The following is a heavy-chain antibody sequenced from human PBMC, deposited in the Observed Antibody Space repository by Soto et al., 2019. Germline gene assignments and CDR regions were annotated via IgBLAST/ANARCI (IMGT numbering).Heavy chain of an antibody. Sequence: GGSLRLSCAVSGFSFGTYWMSWVRQAPGKGLEWLASIKQDGSERYYLDSVKGRFTISRDNAKGSLSLQMNSLRGEDTAFYYCARDVGPITIFGEALSGYFDFWGQGTLVTVSS. V-gene: IGHV3-7*03. CDR3: ARDVGPITIFGEALSGYFDF. CDR1: GFSFGTYW. D-gene: IGHD3-3*01. CDR2: IKQDGSER. J-gene: IGHJ4*02.